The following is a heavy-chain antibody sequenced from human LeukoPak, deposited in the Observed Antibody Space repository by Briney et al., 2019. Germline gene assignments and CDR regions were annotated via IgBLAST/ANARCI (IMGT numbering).Heavy chain of an antibody. Sequence: ASVKVSCKASGYTFTSYYMHWVRQAPGQGLEWMGIINPSGGSTSYAQKFQGRVTMTRDTSTSTVYMELSSLRSEDTAVYYCARARHPGTVLDAFDIWGQGTMVTVSS. CDR3: ARARHPGTVLDAFDI. D-gene: IGHD4-17*01. CDR1: GYTFTSYY. J-gene: IGHJ3*02. CDR2: INPSGGST. V-gene: IGHV1-46*01.